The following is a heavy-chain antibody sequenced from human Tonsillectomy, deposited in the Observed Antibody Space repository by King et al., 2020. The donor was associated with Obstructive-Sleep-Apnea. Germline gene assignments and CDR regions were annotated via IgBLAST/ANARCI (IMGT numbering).Heavy chain of an antibody. CDR2: ISSSSGSI. CDR1: GFTFSSYS. J-gene: IGHJ4*02. Sequence: DVQLVESGGGLVQPGGSLRLSCAASGFTFSSYSMNWVRQAPGQGLEWGSYISSSSGSIYDADSVKGRFTISRDNAKNSLYLQMNILSAEDTAVYCCARVSGVGDQPPWGYFDYWGQGTLVTVSS. V-gene: IGHV3-48*01. D-gene: IGHD1-26*01. CDR3: ARVSGVGDQPPWGYFDY.